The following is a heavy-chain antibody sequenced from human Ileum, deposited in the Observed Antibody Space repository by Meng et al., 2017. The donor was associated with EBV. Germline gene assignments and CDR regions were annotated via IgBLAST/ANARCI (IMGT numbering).Heavy chain of an antibody. CDR1: GHTCLVYA. J-gene: IGHJ1*01. V-gene: IGHV1-18*01. Sequence: SGARVRNSGDCVKASCEACGHTCLVYAISWVRQALGEVLEWIGWISDYNGKTNFAQTSQGRVTMTIDTSTSTAYMELESLASDETAVNYCSRTFSSGWETGYFQHWGQGTLVTVSS. D-gene: IGHD6-19*01. CDR3: SRTFSSGWETGYFQH. CDR2: ISDYNGKT.